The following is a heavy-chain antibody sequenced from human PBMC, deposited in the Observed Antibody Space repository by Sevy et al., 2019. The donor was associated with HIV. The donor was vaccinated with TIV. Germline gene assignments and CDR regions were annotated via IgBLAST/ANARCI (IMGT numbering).Heavy chain of an antibody. D-gene: IGHD1-1*01. CDR1: GYSFTSYW. CDR3: ARQSTTGTTNYYYGMDV. Sequence: GESLKISCKGSGYSFTSYWIGWVRQMPGKGLEWMGIIYPGDSDTRYSPSFQGQVTISADKSINTAYLQWSSLKASDTAMYYCARQSTTGTTNYYYGMDVWGQGTTVTVSS. J-gene: IGHJ6*02. V-gene: IGHV5-51*01. CDR2: IYPGDSDT.